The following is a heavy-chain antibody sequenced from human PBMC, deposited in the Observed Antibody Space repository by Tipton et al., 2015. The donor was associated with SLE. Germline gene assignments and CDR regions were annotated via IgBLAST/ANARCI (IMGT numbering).Heavy chain of an antibody. CDR1: GFTFSSYA. J-gene: IGHJ4*02. D-gene: IGHD6-13*01. Sequence: SLRLSCAASGFTFSSYAMYWVRQAPGKGLEWVAVISYDGSNKYYADSVKGRFTIYRDNSKNTLYLQMNSLRAEDTAVYYCARATGYSSSWYGYWGQGTLVTVSS. CDR3: ARATGYSSSWYGY. CDR2: ISYDGSNK. V-gene: IGHV3-30*04.